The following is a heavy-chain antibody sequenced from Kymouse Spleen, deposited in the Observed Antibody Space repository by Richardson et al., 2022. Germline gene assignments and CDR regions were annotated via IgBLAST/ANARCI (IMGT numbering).Heavy chain of an antibody. CDR1: GFTFSSYG. CDR2: IWYDGSNK. Sequence: QVQLVESGGGVVQPGRSLRLSCAASGFTFSSYGMHWVRQAPGKGLEWVAVIWYDGSNKYYADSVKGRFTISRDNSKNTLYLQMNSLRAEDTAVYYCARGRIAARRYYFDYWGQGTLVTVSS. CDR3: ARGRIAARRYYFDY. J-gene: IGHJ4*02. D-gene: IGHD6-6*01. V-gene: IGHV3-33*01.